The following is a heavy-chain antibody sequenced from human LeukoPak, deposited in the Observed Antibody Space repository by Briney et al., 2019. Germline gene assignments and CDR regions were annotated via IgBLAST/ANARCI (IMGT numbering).Heavy chain of an antibody. CDR2: IYYSGST. Sequence: KPSETLSLTCTVSGGSISSYYWSWIRQPPGKGLEWIGYIYYSGSTNYNPSLKSRVTISVDTSKNQFSLKLSSVTAADTAVYYCARARYSYGYGLWFDPWGQGTLVTVSS. CDR1: GGSISSYY. J-gene: IGHJ5*02. V-gene: IGHV4-59*01. CDR3: ARARYSYGYGLWFDP. D-gene: IGHD5-18*01.